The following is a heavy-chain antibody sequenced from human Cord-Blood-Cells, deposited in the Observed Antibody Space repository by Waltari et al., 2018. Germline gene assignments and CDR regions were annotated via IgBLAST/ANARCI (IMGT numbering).Heavy chain of an antibody. CDR3: AYSSSS. Sequence: EVQLVESGGGLVQPGGSLRLSCAASGFTFSSHWMSWVRQAPGKGLEWVANIKQDGSEKYYVDSVKGRFTISRDNAKNSLYLQMNSLRAEDTAVYYCAYSSSSWGQGTLVTVSS. CDR2: IKQDGSEK. D-gene: IGHD6-6*01. J-gene: IGHJ5*02. V-gene: IGHV3-7*01. CDR1: GFTFSSHW.